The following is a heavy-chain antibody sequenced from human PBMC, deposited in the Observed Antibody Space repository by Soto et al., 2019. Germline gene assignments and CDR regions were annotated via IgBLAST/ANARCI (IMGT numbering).Heavy chain of an antibody. CDR3: ARGTVTPGKCVDY. V-gene: IGHV3-30-3*01. CDR1: GFTFSSYA. Sequence: QVQLVESGGGVVQPGRSLRLSCAASGFTFSSYAMHWVRQAPGKGLEWVAVISYDGSNKYYADSVKGRFTISRDNSKNTLYLQMNSLRAEDTAVYYCARGTVTPGKCVDYWGQGTLVTVSS. CDR2: ISYDGSNK. J-gene: IGHJ4*02. D-gene: IGHD4-17*01.